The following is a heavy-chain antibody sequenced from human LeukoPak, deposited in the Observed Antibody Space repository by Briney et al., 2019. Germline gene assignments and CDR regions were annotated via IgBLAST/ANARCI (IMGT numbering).Heavy chain of an antibody. D-gene: IGHD3-10*01. V-gene: IGHV3-23*01. CDR1: GFTFSSYA. J-gene: IGHJ5*02. Sequence: GGSLRLSCAASGFTFSSYAMTWVRQAPGKGLEWVSVISGSGGRTYYADSVKGRFTISRDNSKNTLYLQMNSLRADDTAVYYCAKYAMVRGPQDYNWFDPWGQGTLVTVSS. CDR3: AKYAMVRGPQDYNWFDP. CDR2: ISGSGGRT.